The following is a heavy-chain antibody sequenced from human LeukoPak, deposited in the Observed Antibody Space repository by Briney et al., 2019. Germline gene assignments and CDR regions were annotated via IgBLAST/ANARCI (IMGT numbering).Heavy chain of an antibody. CDR3: ASYDFWSGYYFDY. CDR2: ISSSGSTI. D-gene: IGHD3-3*01. V-gene: IGHV3-11*01. CDR1: GFTFSDYY. J-gene: IGHJ4*02. Sequence: GGSLRLSCAASGFTFSDYYMSWIRQAPGKGLEWVSYISSSGSTIYYADSVKGRFTISRDNAKNSLYLQMNSLRAEDTAVYYCASYDFWSGYYFDYWGQGTPVTVSS.